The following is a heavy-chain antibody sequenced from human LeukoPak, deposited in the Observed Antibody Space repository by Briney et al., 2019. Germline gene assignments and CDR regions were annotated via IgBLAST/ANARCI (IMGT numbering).Heavy chain of an antibody. CDR1: GFTFSNYN. V-gene: IGHV3-21*01. CDR2: ITSSGTYI. J-gene: IGHJ6*03. CDR3: ARDPYSGNYGNDYYYYMDV. D-gene: IGHD1-26*01. Sequence: PGGSLRLSCAAPGFTFSNYNTNWVRQAPGKAMEWVSSITSSGTYIFYADSVKGRFTISRDIAKNSLCLQMDSLGPEDTAVYYCARDPYSGNYGNDYYYYMDVWGKGTTVTISS.